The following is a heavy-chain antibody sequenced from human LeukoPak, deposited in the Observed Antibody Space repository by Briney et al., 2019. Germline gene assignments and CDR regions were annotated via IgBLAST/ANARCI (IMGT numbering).Heavy chain of an antibody. D-gene: IGHD2-15*01. V-gene: IGHV3-21*01. Sequence: PGGSLRLSCAASGFTFSSYSMNWARQAPGKGLEWVSSISSSSSYIYYADSVKGRFTISRDNAKNSLYLQMNSLRAEDTAVYYCARGYCSGGSCYFNTFDYWGQGTLVTVSS. CDR3: ARGYCSGGSCYFNTFDY. CDR2: ISSSSSYI. J-gene: IGHJ4*02. CDR1: GFTFSSYS.